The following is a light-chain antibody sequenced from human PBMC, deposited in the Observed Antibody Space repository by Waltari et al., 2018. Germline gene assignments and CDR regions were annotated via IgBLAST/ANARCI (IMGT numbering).Light chain of an antibody. CDR2: GAS. V-gene: IGKV3-20*01. CDR1: HAVNGDY. CDR3: QQYGNTPYT. J-gene: IGKJ2*01. Sequence: EIVLTQSPGTLSLSPGERTTLSCRASHAVNGDYLAWYQQKPGQAPRLLIYGASRMATGIPDRFRGDGSGTDFTLTISRLDPDDFVMYFCQQYGNTPYTFGQGTKLHIE.